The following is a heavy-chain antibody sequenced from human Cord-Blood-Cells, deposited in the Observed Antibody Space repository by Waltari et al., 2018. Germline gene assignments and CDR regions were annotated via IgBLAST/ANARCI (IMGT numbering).Heavy chain of an antibody. V-gene: IGHV4-39*01. Sequence: QLQLQESGPGLVKPSETLSLTCTVSGGSISSSSYYWGWIRQPPGKGLEWIGSIYYSGSTYYNPSLKSRVTLSVDTSKNQFSLKLSSVTAADTAVYYCARAYCSSTSCYTAFDIWGQGTMVTVSS. CDR1: GGSISSSSYY. CDR2: IYYSGST. D-gene: IGHD2-2*02. J-gene: IGHJ3*02. CDR3: ARAYCSSTSCYTAFDI.